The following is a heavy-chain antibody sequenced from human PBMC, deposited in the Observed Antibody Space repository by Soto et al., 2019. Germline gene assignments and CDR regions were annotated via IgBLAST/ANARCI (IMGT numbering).Heavy chain of an antibody. J-gene: IGHJ6*02. V-gene: IGHV4-59*08. CDR2: VHHSWGS. D-gene: IGHD3-10*01. CDR1: GGSISSYY. CDR3: ERPGFGPLHGLVDV. Sequence: QVQLQESGPGLVKPSETLSLSCTVSGGSISSYYWSWFRQSPGKRMEWIGYVHHSWGSSYNPSLQSRVAISLNTSKSRFSLKVTSVTATETAVYYYERPGFGPLHGLVDVWGQGTTVTVSS.